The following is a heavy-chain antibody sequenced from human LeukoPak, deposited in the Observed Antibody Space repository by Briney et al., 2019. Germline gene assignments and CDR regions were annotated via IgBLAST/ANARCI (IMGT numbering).Heavy chain of an antibody. CDR3: ARRFNSGNDDVFDI. CDR2: ILTSGDT. Sequence: SETLSLTCTVSGGSISGNAWNWVRQPAGKGLEWIGRILTSGDTVYNPSLEGRVTMSLDTSKNQFSLKLNSLTAADTAVYYCARRFNSGNDDVFDIWGQGTMVAVSS. V-gene: IGHV4-4*07. J-gene: IGHJ3*02. CDR1: GGSISGNA. D-gene: IGHD1-1*01.